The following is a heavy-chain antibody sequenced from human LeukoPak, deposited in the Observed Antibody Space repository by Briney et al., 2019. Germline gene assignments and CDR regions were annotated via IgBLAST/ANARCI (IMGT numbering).Heavy chain of an antibody. CDR3: ARDAPGGYCSGGSCPWGMDV. CDR1: GGSISSSNW. J-gene: IGHJ6*04. V-gene: IGHV4-4*02. Sequence: SETLSLTCAVSGGSISSSNWWSWVRQPPGKGLEWIGEIYHSGSTNYNPSLKSRVTISVDKSKNQFSLKLSSVTAADTAVYYCARDAPGGYCSGGSCPWGMDVWGKGTTVTVSS. CDR2: IYHSGST. D-gene: IGHD2-15*01.